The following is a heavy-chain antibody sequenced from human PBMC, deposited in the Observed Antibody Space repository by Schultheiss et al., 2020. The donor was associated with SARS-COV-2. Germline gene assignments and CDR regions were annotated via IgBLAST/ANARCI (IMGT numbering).Heavy chain of an antibody. Sequence: GGSLRLSCAASGFTFSSYWMHWVRQAPGKGLVWVSRINSDGSSTSYADSVKGRFTISRDNAKNTLYLQMNSLRAEDTAVYYCARDRSTYMRVNWFDPWGQGTLVTVSS. V-gene: IGHV3-74*01. CDR2: INSDGSST. CDR3: ARDRSTYMRVNWFDP. D-gene: IGHD3-10*01. J-gene: IGHJ5*02. CDR1: GFTFSSYW.